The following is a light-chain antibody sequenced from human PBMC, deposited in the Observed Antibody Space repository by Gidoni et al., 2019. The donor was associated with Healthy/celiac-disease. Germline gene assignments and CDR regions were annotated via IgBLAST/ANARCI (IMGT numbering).Light chain of an antibody. CDR1: QSVSSY. J-gene: IGKJ4*01. V-gene: IGKV3-11*01. CDR2: DAS. CDR3: QQRSNWPSELT. Sequence: DIVLTQSPAPLALFPGERATPSCRASQSVSSYLAWYQQQPGQAPRLLILDASNRATGIPARFSGSGCGTDFTLTISSLEPEDFAVYDCQQRSNWPSELTFGGGTKVEIK.